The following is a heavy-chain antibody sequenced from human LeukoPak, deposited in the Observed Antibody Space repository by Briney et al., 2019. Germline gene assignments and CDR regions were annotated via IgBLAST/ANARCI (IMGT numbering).Heavy chain of an antibody. CDR1: GFTFSSYA. V-gene: IGHV3-23*01. J-gene: IGHJ4*02. Sequence: GGSLRLSCAASGFTFSSYAMSWVRQAPGKGLEWVSAISGGGGSTYYADSVKGRFTISRDNAKNSLYLQMNSLRAEDTAVYYCARDLLMVRGVNDYWGQGTLVTVSS. CDR2: ISGGGGST. D-gene: IGHD3-10*01. CDR3: ARDLLMVRGVNDY.